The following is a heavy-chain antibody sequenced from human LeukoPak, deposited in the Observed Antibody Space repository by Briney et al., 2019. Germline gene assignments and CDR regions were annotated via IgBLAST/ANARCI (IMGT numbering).Heavy chain of an antibody. Sequence: SETLSLTCTVSGGSISSYYWSWLRQPPGKGLEWIGYIYYSGSTNYNPSLKSRVTISVDTSKNQFSLKLSSVTAADTAVYYCARYSGSYYLWWYFDLWGRGTLVTVSS. CDR1: GGSISSYY. CDR3: ARYSGSYYLWWYFDL. D-gene: IGHD1-26*01. V-gene: IGHV4-59*08. J-gene: IGHJ2*01. CDR2: IYYSGST.